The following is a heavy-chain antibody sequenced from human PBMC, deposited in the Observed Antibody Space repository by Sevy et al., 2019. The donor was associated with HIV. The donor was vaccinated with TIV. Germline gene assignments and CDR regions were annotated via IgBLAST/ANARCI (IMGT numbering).Heavy chain of an antibody. J-gene: IGHJ4*02. Sequence: SEILSLTCTVSGGSISSYYWSWIRQPPGKGLEWIGYIYYSGSTNYNPSLKSRVTISVDTSKNQFSLKLSSVTAADTAVYYCASAPLAVAGTFSYFDYWGQGTLVTVSS. V-gene: IGHV4-59*12. CDR3: ASAPLAVAGTFSYFDY. D-gene: IGHD6-19*01. CDR2: IYYSGST. CDR1: GGSISSYY.